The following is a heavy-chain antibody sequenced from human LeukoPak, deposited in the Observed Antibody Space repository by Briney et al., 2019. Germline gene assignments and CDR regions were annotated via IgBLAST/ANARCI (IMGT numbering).Heavy chain of an antibody. CDR3: AREGGFYRPLDY. CDR1: GVSVSSTNW. J-gene: IGHJ4*02. Sequence: SETLSLTCGVSGVSVSSTNWWTWIRQPPGKGLEWIGEVHLDGRTNFNPSLKSRLTMSVDLSENHVSLKLTSVTAADTAVYYCAREGGFYRPLDYSGQGTLVTVSS. V-gene: IGHV4-4*02. CDR2: VHLDGRT. D-gene: IGHD6-25*01.